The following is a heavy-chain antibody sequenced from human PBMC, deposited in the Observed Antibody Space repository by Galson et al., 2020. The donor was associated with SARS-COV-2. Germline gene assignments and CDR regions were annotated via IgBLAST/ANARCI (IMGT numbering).Heavy chain of an antibody. CDR3: ARGRGSVVAGVGWLEP. J-gene: IGHJ5*02. Sequence: ASVKVSCKASGYTFASYGITWVRQAPGQGLEWMGWISVYNSYTNYTQKFRGRVTMTTDTSTSTAYMELTNLRFDDTAVYYCARGRGSVVAGVGWLEPWGQGTLVTVSS. CDR1: GYTFASYG. D-gene: IGHD2-15*01. CDR2: ISVYNSYT. V-gene: IGHV1-18*04.